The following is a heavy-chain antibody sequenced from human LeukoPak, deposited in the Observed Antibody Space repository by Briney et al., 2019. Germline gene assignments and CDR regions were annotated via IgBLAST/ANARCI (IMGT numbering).Heavy chain of an antibody. CDR1: GYTFTSYY. CDR2: INPSGGST. CDR3: ARAKYYYDSSGYQGYFQH. D-gene: IGHD3-22*01. J-gene: IGHJ1*01. Sequence: GASVKVSCKASGYTFTSYYMHWVRQAPEQGLEWMGIINPSGGSTSYAQKFQGRVTMTRDTSTSTVYMELSSLRSEDTAVYYCARAKYYYDSSGYQGYFQHWGQGTLVTVSS. V-gene: IGHV1-46*01.